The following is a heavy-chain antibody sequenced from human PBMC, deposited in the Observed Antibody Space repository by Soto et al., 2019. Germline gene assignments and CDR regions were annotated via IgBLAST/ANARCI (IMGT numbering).Heavy chain of an antibody. CDR2: ISTNGDTT. D-gene: IGHD3-3*01. V-gene: IGHV3-64*04. Sequence: GGSLRLSCTASGFTFSSYSMHWVRQAPGKGLEYVSTISTNGDTTYYADSVKGRFTISRDNSKNTLYRQMNSLRTEDTAVYYCARALDFWSAYFDYWGQGSLVTVSS. J-gene: IGHJ4*02. CDR1: GFTFSSYS. CDR3: ARALDFWSAYFDY.